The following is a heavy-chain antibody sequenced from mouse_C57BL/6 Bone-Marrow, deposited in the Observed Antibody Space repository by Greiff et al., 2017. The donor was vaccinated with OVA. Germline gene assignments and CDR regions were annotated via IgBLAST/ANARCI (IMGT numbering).Heavy chain of an antibody. CDR3: AREGDYYGSSSYYYAMDY. J-gene: IGHJ4*01. CDR1: GYSITSGYY. D-gene: IGHD1-1*01. Sequence: EVQLQQSGPGLVKPSQSLSLTCSVTGYSITSGYYWNWIRQFPGNKLEWMGYISYDGSNNYNPSLKNRISITRDTSKNQFFLKLNSVTTEDTATYYCAREGDYYGSSSYYYAMDYWGQGTSVTVSS. V-gene: IGHV3-6*01. CDR2: ISYDGSN.